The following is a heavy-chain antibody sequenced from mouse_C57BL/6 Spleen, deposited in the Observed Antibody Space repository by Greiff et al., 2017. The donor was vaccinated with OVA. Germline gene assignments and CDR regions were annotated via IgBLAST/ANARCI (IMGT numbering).Heavy chain of an antibody. V-gene: IGHV1-82*01. CDR3: ARLGYEYYFDY. J-gene: IGHJ2*01. CDR1: GYAFSSSW. CDR2: IYPGDGDT. Sequence: VKLVESGPELVKPGASVKISCKASGYAFSSSWMNWVKQRPGKGLEWIGRIYPGDGDTNYNGKFKGKATLTADKSSSTAYMQLSSLTSEDSAVYFCARLGYEYYFDYWGQGTTLTVSS. D-gene: IGHD2-2*01.